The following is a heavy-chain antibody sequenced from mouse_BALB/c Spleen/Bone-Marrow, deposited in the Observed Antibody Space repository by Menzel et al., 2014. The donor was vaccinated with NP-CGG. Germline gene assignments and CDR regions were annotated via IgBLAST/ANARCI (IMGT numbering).Heavy chain of an antibody. V-gene: IGHV1-7*01. Sequence: QVQLKDSGAELAKPGASVKMSCKASGYTFTSYWMYWIKQRPGQGLEWIGYINPSTGYTEYNQKFKDKATLTADESSNTSYIQLNSLTSDDSAIYYCSRNCYGNYHYYAMDYWGQGTSVTFSS. CDR1: GYTFTSYW. D-gene: IGHD2-1*01. CDR2: INPSTGYT. CDR3: SRNCYGNYHYYAMDY. J-gene: IGHJ4*01.